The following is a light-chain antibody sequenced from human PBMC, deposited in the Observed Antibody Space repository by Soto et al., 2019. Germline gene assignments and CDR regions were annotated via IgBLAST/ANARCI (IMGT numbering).Light chain of an antibody. CDR3: QSYDSSLSGVV. V-gene: IGLV1-40*01. Sequence: QSVLTQPPSVSGAPGQRVTISCTGSSSNIGTGYDVHWYQQLPGTAPKLLIYGDSNRPSGVPDRFSGSRSGTSASLAITGLQAEDEAEYHCQSYDSSLSGVVFGGGTKVTVL. CDR1: SSNIGTGYD. CDR2: GDS. J-gene: IGLJ2*01.